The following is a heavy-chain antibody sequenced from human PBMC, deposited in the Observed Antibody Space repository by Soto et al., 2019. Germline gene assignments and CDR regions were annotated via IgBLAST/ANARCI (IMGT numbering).Heavy chain of an antibody. Sequence: GGSLRLSCAASGFTFSSYAMHWVRQAPGKGLEWVAVISYDGSNKYYADSVKGRFTISRDNSKNTLYLQMNSLRAEDTAVYYCARDEGITIFGVVIMSPDYAGRDGMDVWGQGTTVTVSS. V-gene: IGHV3-30-3*01. CDR3: ARDEGITIFGVVIMSPDYAGRDGMDV. CDR2: ISYDGSNK. D-gene: IGHD3-3*01. CDR1: GFTFSSYA. J-gene: IGHJ6*02.